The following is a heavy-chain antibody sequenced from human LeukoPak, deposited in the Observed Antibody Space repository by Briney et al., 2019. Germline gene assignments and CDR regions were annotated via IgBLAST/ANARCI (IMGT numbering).Heavy chain of an antibody. V-gene: IGHV4-61*02. CDR1: GGSISSDVYY. J-gene: IGHJ5*02. D-gene: IGHD2-15*01. CDR2: IYASGST. CDR3: AGTRRYCSSGSCYNWFDP. Sequence: PSQTLSLTCTVSGGSISSDVYYWSWIRQPAGKGLEWIGRIYASGSTTYNSSLKSRVTISIDTSKNQFSLKLTSVTAADTAVYYCAGTRRYCSSGSCYNWFDPWGQGTLVTVSS.